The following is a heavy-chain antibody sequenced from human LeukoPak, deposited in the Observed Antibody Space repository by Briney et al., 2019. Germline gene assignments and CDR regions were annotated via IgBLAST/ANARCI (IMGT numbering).Heavy chain of an antibody. CDR3: AQDLAWIRFDN. D-gene: IGHD5-12*01. Sequence: GVSLRLSCAASGFAFTTYWMSWVRQAPGKVLEWVANIKEDGSEKNYVDSVKGRFTIARDNAKNSLYLQMNSLRFEDAAVYYCAQDLAWIRFDNWGQGTLVTVSS. CDR1: GFAFTTYW. J-gene: IGHJ4*02. V-gene: IGHV3-7*03. CDR2: IKEDGSEK.